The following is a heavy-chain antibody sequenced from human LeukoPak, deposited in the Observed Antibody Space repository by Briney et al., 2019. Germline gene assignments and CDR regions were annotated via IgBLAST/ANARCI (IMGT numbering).Heavy chain of an antibody. CDR2: INAGNGNT. Sequence: GASVKVSCKASGYTFTSYGISWVRQAPGQGLEWMGWINAGNGNTKYSQEFQGRVTITRDTSASTAYMELSSLRSEDMAVYYCARYGDRVDFDYWGQGTLVTVSS. J-gene: IGHJ4*02. CDR3: ARYGDRVDFDY. D-gene: IGHD4-17*01. V-gene: IGHV1-3*03. CDR1: GYTFTSYG.